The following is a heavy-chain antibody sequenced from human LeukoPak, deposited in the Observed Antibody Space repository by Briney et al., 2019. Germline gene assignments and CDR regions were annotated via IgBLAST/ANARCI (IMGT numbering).Heavy chain of an antibody. Sequence: SVKVSCKASGGTFSTYAISWVRQAPGQGLEWMGRIIPIFGTANYAQKFQGRVTITTDESTSTAYMELSSLRSGDTAVYYCARDSGLLWFGEFVDYWGQGTLVTVSS. CDR3: ARDSGLLWFGEFVDY. V-gene: IGHV1-69*05. J-gene: IGHJ4*02. D-gene: IGHD3-10*01. CDR1: GGTFSTYA. CDR2: IIPIFGTA.